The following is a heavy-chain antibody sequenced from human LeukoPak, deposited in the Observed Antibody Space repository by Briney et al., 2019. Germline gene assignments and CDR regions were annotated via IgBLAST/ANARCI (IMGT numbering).Heavy chain of an antibody. J-gene: IGHJ4*02. CDR2: INTDGSST. CDR1: GFTFSSYW. V-gene: IGHV3-74*01. CDR3: ARASDGYNPLFDY. Sequence: GGSLRLSCAASGFTFSSYWMHWVRQAPGKGLVWVSRINTDGSSTSYADSVKGRFTISRDNAKNTLYLQMNSLRAADTAVYYCARASDGYNPLFDYWGQGTLVTVSS. D-gene: IGHD5-24*01.